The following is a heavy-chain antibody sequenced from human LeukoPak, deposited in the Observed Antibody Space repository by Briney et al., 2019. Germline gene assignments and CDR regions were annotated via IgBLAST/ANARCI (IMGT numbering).Heavy chain of an antibody. V-gene: IGHV3-23*01. CDR1: GFTFSSSA. CDR3: AKQLGYCSDGSCYFPY. CDR2: ISNNGGYT. D-gene: IGHD2-15*01. J-gene: IGHJ4*02. Sequence: PGGSLRLSCGASGFTFSSSAMSWVRQAPGEGLEWVSAISNNGGYTYYADSVQGRFTISRDNSKSTLCLQMNSLRAEDTAVYYCAKQLGYCSDGSCYFPYWGQGTLVTVSS.